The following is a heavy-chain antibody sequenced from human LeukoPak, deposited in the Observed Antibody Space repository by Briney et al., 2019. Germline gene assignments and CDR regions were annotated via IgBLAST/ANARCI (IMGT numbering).Heavy chain of an antibody. J-gene: IGHJ4*02. Sequence: ASVKVSCKASGGTFSSYAISWVRQAPGQGLEWMGRIIPILGIANYAQKIQGRVTITADKSTSTAYMELSSVTAADTAVYYCARGKYDFWSGYQDQWGQGTLVTVSS. V-gene: IGHV1-69*04. D-gene: IGHD3-3*01. CDR2: IIPILGIA. CDR1: GGTFSSYA. CDR3: ARGKYDFWSGYQDQ.